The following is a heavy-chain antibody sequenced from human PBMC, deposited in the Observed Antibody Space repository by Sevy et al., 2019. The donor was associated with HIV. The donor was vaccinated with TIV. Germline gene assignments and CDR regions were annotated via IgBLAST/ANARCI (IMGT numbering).Heavy chain of an antibody. CDR2: IKEDGSKK. CDR1: GFTFSSYW. Sequence: GGSLRLSCAASGFTFSSYWMNWVRQAPEKGLEWVANIKEDGSKKYYVDAVKGGFTITKDNAKNTLYLQMDSLRAEDTAMYYCAGVYSGTYFYRRGFDYWGRGTLVTVSS. D-gene: IGHD1-26*01. V-gene: IGHV3-7*01. CDR3: AGVYSGTYFYRRGFDY. J-gene: IGHJ4*02.